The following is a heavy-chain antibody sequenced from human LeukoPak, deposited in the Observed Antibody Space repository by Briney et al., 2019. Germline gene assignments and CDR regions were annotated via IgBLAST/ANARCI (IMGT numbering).Heavy chain of an antibody. CDR1: GFTISSNY. Sequence: GGSLRLSCAASGFTISSNYLSWVRQAPGRGLVWISALHSGGHTFYADSVRGRFTISRDNSKNTLYLQMNSLRAEDMAVYYCARSESPYDSSGYTDYWGQGTLVTVSS. V-gene: IGHV3-66*02. D-gene: IGHD3-22*01. CDR3: ARSESPYDSSGYTDY. J-gene: IGHJ4*02. CDR2: LHSGGHT.